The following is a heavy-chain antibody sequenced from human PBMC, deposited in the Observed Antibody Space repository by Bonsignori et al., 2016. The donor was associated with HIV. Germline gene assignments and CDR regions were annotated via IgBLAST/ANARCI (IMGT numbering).Heavy chain of an antibody. V-gene: IGHV4-30-4*08. CDR2: IYYSGST. Sequence: SETLSLTCTVSGGSISSGDYYWSWIRQPPGKGLEWIGYIYYSGSTYYNPSLKSRVTISVDTSKNQFSLKLSSVTAADTAVYYCTRSDPAFDYWGPGNPGHRLL. J-gene: IGHJ4*02. D-gene: IGHD2-2*01. CDR1: GGSISSGDYY. CDR3: TRSDPAFDY.